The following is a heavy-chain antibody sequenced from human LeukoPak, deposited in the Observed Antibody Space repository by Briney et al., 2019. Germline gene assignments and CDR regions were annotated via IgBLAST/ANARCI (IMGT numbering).Heavy chain of an antibody. CDR1: VYTFIGYY. CDR2: INPKSGDT. V-gene: IGHV1-2*02. Sequence: ASVRVSRKPSVYTFIGYYLHSVRQAPGHGLAWMGWINPKSGDTNYAQKSQGRLTMTRYTSITTAYMELSRLTPDDTAVYYCATRSSADGWDYFQHWGQGTLVTVSS. CDR3: ATRSSADGWDYFQH. J-gene: IGHJ4*02. D-gene: IGHD1-26*01.